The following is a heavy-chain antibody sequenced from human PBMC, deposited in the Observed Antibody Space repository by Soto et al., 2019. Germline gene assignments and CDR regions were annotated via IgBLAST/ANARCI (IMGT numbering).Heavy chain of an antibody. V-gene: IGHV1-2*02. Sequence: ASVKVSCKSSGYNFDAYYIHWVRQAPGQGLEWMGCVNAYNGATLFAQVFQGRVSMTRDTSITSAVMELSGLTSGDTAVYYCASSRSTVSRGSYFDVWGQGAMVTVSS. CDR3: ASSRSTVSRGSYFDV. CDR1: GYNFDAYY. CDR2: VNAYNGAT. J-gene: IGHJ4*02. D-gene: IGHD4-4*01.